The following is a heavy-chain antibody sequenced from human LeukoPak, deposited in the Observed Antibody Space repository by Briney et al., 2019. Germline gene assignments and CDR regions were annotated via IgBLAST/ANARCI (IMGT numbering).Heavy chain of an antibody. V-gene: IGHV3-15*01. J-gene: IGHJ4*02. Sequence: GGSLRLSCAASGFTFSDAYMSWVRQAPGKGLEWVGRIKSKIDGGTTDYAAPVKGRFILSRDDSRNTLSLQMNSLKTEDTGLYYCTTDAGYSSRWYNYWGQGTLVTVSS. CDR3: TTDAGYSSRWYNY. D-gene: IGHD6-13*01. CDR1: GFTFSDAY. CDR2: IKSKIDGGTT.